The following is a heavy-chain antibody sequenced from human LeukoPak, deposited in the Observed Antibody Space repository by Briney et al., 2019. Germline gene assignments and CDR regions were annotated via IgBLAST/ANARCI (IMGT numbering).Heavy chain of an antibody. J-gene: IGHJ4*02. CDR3: ARDPYVDSSGYFSSPFDY. CDR2: ISSSGSIT. D-gene: IGHD3-22*01. Sequence: GGSLRLSCAASGLTFSDYYMGWIRQAPGKGLEWISSISSSGSITYFAESVKGRFTISRDNAKNSFYLHMYSLTPGDTAVYYCARDPYVDSSGYFSSPFDYWGQGTLVTVSS. V-gene: IGHV3-11*04. CDR1: GLTFSDYY.